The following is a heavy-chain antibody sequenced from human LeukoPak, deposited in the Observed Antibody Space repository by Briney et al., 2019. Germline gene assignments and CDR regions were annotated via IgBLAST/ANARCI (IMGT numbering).Heavy chain of an antibody. CDR1: GGSISSYY. CDR3: ARDKGGPFDY. D-gene: IGHD3-16*01. J-gene: IGHJ4*02. CDR2: IYYSGST. Sequence: SETLSLTCIVSGGSISSYYWSWIRQPPGRGLEWIGYIYYSGSTNYNPSLKSRVTISVDTSKNQFSLKLSSVTAADTAVYYCARDKGGPFDYWGQGTLVTVSS. V-gene: IGHV4-59*01.